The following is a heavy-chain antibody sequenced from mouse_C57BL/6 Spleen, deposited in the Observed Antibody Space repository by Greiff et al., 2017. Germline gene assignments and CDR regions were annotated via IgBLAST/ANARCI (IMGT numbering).Heavy chain of an antibody. Sequence: QVQLKESGAELVRPGASVTLSCKASGYTFTDYEMHWVKQTPVHGLEWIGAIDPEPGGTAYNQKFKGKAILTADKSSSTSYMERRSLTSEDSAVYDCTREEYGGFDYWGQGTTLTVSS. CDR3: TREEYGGFDY. D-gene: IGHD1-1*02. CDR1: GYTFTDYE. J-gene: IGHJ2*01. CDR2: IDPEPGGT. V-gene: IGHV1-15*01.